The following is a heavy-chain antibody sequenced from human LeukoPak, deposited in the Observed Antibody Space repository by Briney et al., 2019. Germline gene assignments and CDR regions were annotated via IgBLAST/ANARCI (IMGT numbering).Heavy chain of an antibody. CDR3: ARDAVYYYDSSGYPFDY. J-gene: IGHJ4*02. CDR2: INPNSGGT. CDR1: GYTFTGYY. V-gene: IGHV1-2*06. Sequence: GASVKVSCKASGYTFTGYYMHWVRQAPGQGLEWMGRINPNSGGTNYAQKFQGRVTMTRDTSISTAYMELSRLRSDDTAVYYCARDAVYYYDSSGYPFDYWGQGTLVTVSS. D-gene: IGHD3-22*01.